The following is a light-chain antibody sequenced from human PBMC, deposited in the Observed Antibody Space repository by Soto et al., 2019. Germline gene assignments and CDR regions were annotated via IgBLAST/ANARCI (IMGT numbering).Light chain of an antibody. CDR3: SSYTSSSTLYV. V-gene: IGLV2-14*01. CDR1: SSDIGAYNY. Sequence: QSALTQPASVSGSPGQSITISCTGTSSDIGAYNYVSWYQQHPGKAPKLLISEVSHRPSGVSYRFSGSKSGNAASLTISGLQAEDEADYYCSSYTSSSTLYVFGTGTKLTVL. J-gene: IGLJ1*01. CDR2: EVS.